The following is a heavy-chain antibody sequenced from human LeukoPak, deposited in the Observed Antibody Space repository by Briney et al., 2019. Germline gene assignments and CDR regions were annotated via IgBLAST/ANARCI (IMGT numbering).Heavy chain of an antibody. CDR1: GGSISSYY. Sequence: SETLSLTCTVSGGSISSYYWSWIRQPPGKGLEWIGYIYYSGSTNYNPSLKSRVTISVDTSKNQFFLKLSSVTAADTAVYYCARAVEYYDSSGYYYGDAFDIWGQGTMVTVSS. D-gene: IGHD3-22*01. CDR3: ARAVEYYDSSGYYYGDAFDI. CDR2: IYYSGST. V-gene: IGHV4-59*01. J-gene: IGHJ3*02.